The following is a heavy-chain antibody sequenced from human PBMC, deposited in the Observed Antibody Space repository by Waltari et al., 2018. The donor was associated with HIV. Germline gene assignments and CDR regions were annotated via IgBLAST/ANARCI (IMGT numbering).Heavy chain of an antibody. CDR2: ISGSGGST. J-gene: IGHJ6*02. D-gene: IGHD6-13*01. Sequence: EVQVLESVGALVQPGGSLRLSCAASGFTFSNYGMSWVRQAPGKGLEWVSTISGSGGSTYYADSVKGRFTVSRDNSKNTLYLQMNSLRAEDTAVYFCVKEYQYSHSWYSYYGMDVWGQGTTVTVSS. V-gene: IGHV3-23*01. CDR1: GFTFSNYG. CDR3: VKEYQYSHSWYSYYGMDV.